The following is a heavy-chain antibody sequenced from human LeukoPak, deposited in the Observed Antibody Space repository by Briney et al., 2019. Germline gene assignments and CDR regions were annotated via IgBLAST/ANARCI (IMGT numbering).Heavy chain of an antibody. CDR2: ISAYSGNT. V-gene: IGHV1-18*01. CDR1: GYTFTNYG. J-gene: IGHJ4*02. D-gene: IGHD2-2*01. CDR3: ARDLGYCSSTSCYAQAY. Sequence: ASVKVSCKASGYTFTNYGISWVRQAPGQGLEWMGWISAYSGNTNYAQNLQGRVTMTTDASTSTAYMELRSLRSDDTAVYYCARDLGYCSSTSCYAQAYWGQGTLVTVSS.